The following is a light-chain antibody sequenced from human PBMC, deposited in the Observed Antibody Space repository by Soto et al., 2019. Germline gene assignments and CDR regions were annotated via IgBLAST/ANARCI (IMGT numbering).Light chain of an antibody. Sequence: ESMLTQSPGTLSLSPGERATLSCRASQSVSTRYLAWYQQKPGQAPMLLIYGASIRATGIPDRFSGSGSGTDFTITISRLEPEDFAVYYCHQFGSSPPAFTFGQGTKLEI. CDR1: QSVSTRY. J-gene: IGKJ2*01. CDR3: HQFGSSPPAFT. V-gene: IGKV3-20*01. CDR2: GAS.